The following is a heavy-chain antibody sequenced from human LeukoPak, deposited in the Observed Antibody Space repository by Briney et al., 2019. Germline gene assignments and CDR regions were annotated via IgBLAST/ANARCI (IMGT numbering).Heavy chain of an antibody. CDR3: ARETLGTSKIEP. Sequence: PSETLSLSCTVSGASISNSGYAWAWIRQPPGKGLEWMGSITYSGTTTYNPSPSLKSRVTISADTSKYKYFLQLTSVTAADTAVFYCARETLGTSKIEPWGQGTLVTVSS. V-gene: IGHV4-39*02. CDR1: GASISNSGYA. D-gene: IGHD3-16*01. CDR2: ITYSGTT. J-gene: IGHJ5*02.